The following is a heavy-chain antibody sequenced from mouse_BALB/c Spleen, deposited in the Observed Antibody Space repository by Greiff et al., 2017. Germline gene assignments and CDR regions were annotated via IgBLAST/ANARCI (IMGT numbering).Heavy chain of an antibody. V-gene: IGHV10-1*02. Sequence: EVQLQESGGGLVQPKGSLKLSCAASGFTFNTYAMNWVRQAPGKGLEWVARIRSKSNNYATYYADSVKDRFTISRDDSQSMLYLQMNNLKTEDTAMYYCVRHAPHWDGYAMDYWGQGTSVTVSS. CDR3: VRHAPHWDGYAMDY. CDR2: IRSKSNNYAT. CDR1: GFTFNTYA. D-gene: IGHD4-1*01. J-gene: IGHJ4*01.